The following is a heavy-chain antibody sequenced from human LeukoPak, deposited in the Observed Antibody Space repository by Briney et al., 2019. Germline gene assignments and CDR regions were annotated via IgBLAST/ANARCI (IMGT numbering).Heavy chain of an antibody. Sequence: SETLSLTCTVSGGSISSSSYYWGWIRQPPGKGLEWIGSIYYSGSTYYNPSLKSRVTISVDTSKNQFSLKLSSVTAADTAVYYCARCYGDHTSNWFDPWGQGTLVTVSS. V-gene: IGHV4-39*07. J-gene: IGHJ5*02. CDR3: ARCYGDHTSNWFDP. CDR1: GGSISSSSYY. CDR2: IYYSGST. D-gene: IGHD4-17*01.